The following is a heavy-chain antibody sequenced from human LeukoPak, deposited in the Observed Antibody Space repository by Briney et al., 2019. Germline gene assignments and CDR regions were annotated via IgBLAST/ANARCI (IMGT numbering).Heavy chain of an antibody. J-gene: IGHJ4*02. CDR3: ARGGRFGELSSSL. V-gene: IGHV3-20*04. CDR2: INWNGGST. D-gene: IGHD3-10*01. Sequence: GGSLRLSCAASGFTFDDYAMHWVRQAPGKGLEWVSGINWNGGSTGYADSVKGRFTISRDNAKNSLYLQLSSLRAEDTAVYYCARGGRFGELSSSLWGQGTLVTVSS. CDR1: GFTFDDYA.